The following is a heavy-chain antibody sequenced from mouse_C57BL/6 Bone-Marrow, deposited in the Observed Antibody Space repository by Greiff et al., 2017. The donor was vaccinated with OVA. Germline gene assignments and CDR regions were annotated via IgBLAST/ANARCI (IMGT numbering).Heavy chain of an antibody. CDR3: ARQLRPEGCDY. V-gene: IGHV1-53*01. D-gene: IGHD3-2*02. Sequence: QVQLQQPGTELVKPGASVKLSCKASGYTFTSYWMHWVKQRPGQGLEWIGNINPSNGGTNYNEKFKSKATLTVDKASSTAYMQLSSLTSEDAAVYYCARQLRPEGCDYWGQGTTLTVSS. CDR2: INPSNGGT. J-gene: IGHJ2*01. CDR1: GYTFTSYW.